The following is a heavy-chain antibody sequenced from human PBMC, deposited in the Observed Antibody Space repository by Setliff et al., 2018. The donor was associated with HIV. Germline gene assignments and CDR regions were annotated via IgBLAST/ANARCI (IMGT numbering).Heavy chain of an antibody. J-gene: IGHJ4*02. V-gene: IGHV3-30*02. CDR3: AKDKGQKYADY. Sequence: GGSLRLSCAASGFTFSSYGMHWVRQAPGKGLEWVAFIRYDGATKYYADSVTGRFTISRDDSKNTLYLQMNSLRAEDTAVYYCAKDKGQKYADYWGQGTLVTVS. D-gene: IGHD3-10*01. CDR1: GFTFSSYG. CDR2: IRYDGATK.